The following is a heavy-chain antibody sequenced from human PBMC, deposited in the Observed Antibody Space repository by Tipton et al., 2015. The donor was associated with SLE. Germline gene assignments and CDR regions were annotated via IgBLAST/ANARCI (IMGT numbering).Heavy chain of an antibody. Sequence: LRLSCTVSGFSISSYYWGWIRQPPGKGLEWLGTIYHSGTTYYNPSLKSRLTLSIDTSKNQFSLKLSSVTAADTAVYYCARDERVRGVLGYWGQGTLVTVSS. CDR1: GFSISSYY. J-gene: IGHJ4*02. V-gene: IGHV4-38-2*02. CDR3: ARDERVRGVLGY. CDR2: IYHSGTT. D-gene: IGHD3-10*01.